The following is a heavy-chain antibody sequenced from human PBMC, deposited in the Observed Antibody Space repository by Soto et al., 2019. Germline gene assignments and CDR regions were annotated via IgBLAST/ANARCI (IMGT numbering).Heavy chain of an antibody. CDR1: GYAFTTYG. Sequence: QVHLVQSGAEVKKPGASVKVSCKGSGYAFTTYGITWVRQAPGQGLEWMGWISAHNGNTNYAQKLQGRVTVTRDTSTSTAYMELRSLRSDDTAVYYCARGRYGYYWCQGALVTVSS. CDR2: ISAHNGNT. J-gene: IGHJ4*02. D-gene: IGHD1-1*01. CDR3: ARGRYGYY. V-gene: IGHV1-18*01.